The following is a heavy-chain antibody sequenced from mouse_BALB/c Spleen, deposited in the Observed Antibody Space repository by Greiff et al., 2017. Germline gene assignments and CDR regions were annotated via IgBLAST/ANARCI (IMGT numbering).Heavy chain of an antibody. J-gene: IGHJ3*01. Sequence: QVQLKQSGPELVKPGASVKISCKASGYAFSSSWMNWVKQRPGQGLEWIGRIYTGDGDTNYNGKFKGKATLTADKSSSTAYMQLSSLTSVDSAVYFCAREAGRGFAYWGQGTLVTVSA. D-gene: IGHD4-1*01. CDR3: AREAGRGFAY. V-gene: IGHV1-82*01. CDR1: GYAFSSSW. CDR2: IYTGDGDT.